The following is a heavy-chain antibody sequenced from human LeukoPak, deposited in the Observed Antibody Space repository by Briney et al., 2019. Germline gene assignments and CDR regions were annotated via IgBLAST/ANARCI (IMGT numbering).Heavy chain of an antibody. D-gene: IGHD1-14*01. J-gene: IGHJ4*02. CDR2: ISSSGSVI. CDR1: GFTFSSYE. V-gene: IGHV3-48*03. Sequence: GGSLRLSCAASGFTFSSYEMNWVRQAPGKGLEWVSYISSSGSVIYYADSVKGRFTISRDNAKNSLYLQMNSLRAEDTAVYYCARKARYWDYWGQGTLVTVSS. CDR3: ARKARYWDY.